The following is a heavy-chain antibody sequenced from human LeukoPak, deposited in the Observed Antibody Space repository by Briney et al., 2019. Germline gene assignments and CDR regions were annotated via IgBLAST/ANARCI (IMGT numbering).Heavy chain of an antibody. CDR3: ARDHLELSPLYGMDV. V-gene: IGHV4-31*03. CDR2: IYYSGST. D-gene: IGHD1-7*01. Sequence: SETLSLTCTVSGGSISSGGYYWSWIRQHPGKGLEWIGYIYYSGSTYYNPSLKSRVTISVDTSKNQFSLKLSSVTAADTAVYYCARDHLELSPLYGMDVWGQGTTVTVSS. J-gene: IGHJ6*02. CDR1: GGSISSGGYY.